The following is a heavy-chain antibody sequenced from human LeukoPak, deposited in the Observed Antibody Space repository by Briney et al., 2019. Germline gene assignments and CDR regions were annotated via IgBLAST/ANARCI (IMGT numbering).Heavy chain of an antibody. J-gene: IGHJ4*02. CDR2: IYSGGST. Sequence: GGSLTLSCAASGFTVSSNYMSWVRQAPGKGLEWVSVIYSGGSTYYADSVKGRFTISRDNSKNTLYLQMNSLRAEDTAVYYCARGPYYDILTGYSPFDYWGQGTLVTVSS. D-gene: IGHD3-9*01. CDR3: ARGPYYDILTGYSPFDY. V-gene: IGHV3-66*01. CDR1: GFTVSSNY.